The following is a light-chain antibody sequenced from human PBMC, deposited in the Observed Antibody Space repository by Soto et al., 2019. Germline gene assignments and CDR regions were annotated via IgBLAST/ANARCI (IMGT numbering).Light chain of an antibody. CDR2: GAS. CDR3: QQYGSSAPIT. J-gene: IGKJ5*01. Sequence: EIVLTQSPGTLSLSPGERATLSCRASQSVSNNYLAWYQQKPGQAPRLLIYGASSRATGVPDRFSASGSGTDFTLTISRLEPEDLAVYYCQQYGSSAPITFGQGTRLEVK. CDR1: QSVSNNY. V-gene: IGKV3-20*01.